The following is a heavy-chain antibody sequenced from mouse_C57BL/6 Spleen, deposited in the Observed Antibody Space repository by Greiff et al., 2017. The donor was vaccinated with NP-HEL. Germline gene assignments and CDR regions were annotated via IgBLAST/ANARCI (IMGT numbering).Heavy chain of an antibody. CDR1: GYTFTDYY. Sequence: QVQLKQSGAELVRPGASVKLSCKASGYTFTDYYINWVKQRPGQGLEWIARIYPGSGNTYYNEKFKGKATLTAEKSSSTAYMQLSSLTSEDSAVYFCARTTTVGFAYWGQGTLVTVSA. D-gene: IGHD1-1*01. CDR2: IYPGSGNT. J-gene: IGHJ3*01. CDR3: ARTTTVGFAY. V-gene: IGHV1-76*01.